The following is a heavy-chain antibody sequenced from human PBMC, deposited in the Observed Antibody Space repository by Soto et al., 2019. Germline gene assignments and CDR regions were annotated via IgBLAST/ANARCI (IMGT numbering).Heavy chain of an antibody. CDR1: GFTFSSYA. CDR3: AKGYRFDYGDFLNWFDP. Sequence: GGSLRLSCAASGFTFSSYAMSWVRQAPGKGLEWVSAISGSGGSTYYADSVKGRFTISRDNSKNTLYLQMNSLRAEDTAVYYCAKGYRFDYGDFLNWFDPWGQGTLVTVS. V-gene: IGHV3-23*01. CDR2: ISGSGGST. D-gene: IGHD4-17*01. J-gene: IGHJ5*02.